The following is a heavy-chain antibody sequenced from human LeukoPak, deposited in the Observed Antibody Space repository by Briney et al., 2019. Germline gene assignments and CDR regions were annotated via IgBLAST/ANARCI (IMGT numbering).Heavy chain of an antibody. V-gene: IGHV4-61*01. CDR1: GGSVSSGSYY. CDR2: IYYSGCT. CDR3: ARGRRYFDY. Sequence: SETLSLTCTVSGGSVSSGSYYWSWIRQPPGKGLEWIGYIYYSGCTNYNPSLKSRVTISVDTSKNQFSLKLSSVTAADTAVYYCARGRRYFDYWGQGTLVTVSS. J-gene: IGHJ4*02.